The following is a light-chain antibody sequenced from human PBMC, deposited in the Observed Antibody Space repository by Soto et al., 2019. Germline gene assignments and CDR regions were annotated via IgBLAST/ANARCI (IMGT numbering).Light chain of an antibody. Sequence: QSALTQPASESGSPGQSITISCSGTSTDIGGYNYVSWYQQHPGKAPKLIIYEVSNRPSGVPDRFSGSKSGSTASLTISGLQAEDEADYYCQSYDSTLSARYVFGTGTQLTVL. CDR2: EVS. CDR1: STDIGGYNY. V-gene: IGLV2-14*01. J-gene: IGLJ1*01. CDR3: QSYDSTLSARYV.